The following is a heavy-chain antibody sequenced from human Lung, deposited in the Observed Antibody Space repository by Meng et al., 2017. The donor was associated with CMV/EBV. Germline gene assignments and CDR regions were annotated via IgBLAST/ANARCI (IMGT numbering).Heavy chain of an antibody. J-gene: IGHJ6*02. CDR3: AKDRVYSSRYSGMAV. V-gene: IGHV3-30*02. D-gene: IGHD5-12*01. CDR1: GFTFSSYG. Sequence: GESLKISCVASGFTFSSYGMHWVRQAPGKGLEWVAYIRYDGSNEYYVDSVKGRFTISRDNSKNTLYLQMSSLRAEDTAVYYCAKDRVYSSRYSGMAVWGQGTTVTVSS. CDR2: IRYDGSNE.